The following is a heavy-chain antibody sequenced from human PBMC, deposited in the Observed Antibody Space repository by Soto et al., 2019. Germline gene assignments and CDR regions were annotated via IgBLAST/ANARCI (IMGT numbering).Heavy chain of an antibody. CDR3: ARVLPSFDILRMVMIGYFDY. Sequence: QLQLQESGPGLVKPSETLSLTCTVSGGSISSSSYHWGWIRQPPGKGLEWIGTIYYSGSPSYNPSLKSRVTISVDTSKNPFSLKLSSVPAADTAVYFCARVLPSFDILRMVMIGYFDYWGQGTLVTVSS. CDR2: IYYSGSP. V-gene: IGHV4-39*01. CDR1: GGSISSSSYH. D-gene: IGHD2-8*01. J-gene: IGHJ4*02.